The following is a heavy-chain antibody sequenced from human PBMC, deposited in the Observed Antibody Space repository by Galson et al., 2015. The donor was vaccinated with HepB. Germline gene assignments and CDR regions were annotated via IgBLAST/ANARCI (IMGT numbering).Heavy chain of an antibody. CDR3: ARGSSARYFDY. CDR2: TYYRSKWYN. J-gene: IGHJ4*02. V-gene: IGHV6-1*01. CDR1: GDSVSSNSAT. Sequence: CAISGDSVSSNSATWIWIRQSPSRGLEWLGRTYYRSKWYNDYATSVKSRISIDPDTSKNQFSLQLNSATPEDTAVYYCARGSSARYFDYWGQGTLVTVSS. D-gene: IGHD6-19*01.